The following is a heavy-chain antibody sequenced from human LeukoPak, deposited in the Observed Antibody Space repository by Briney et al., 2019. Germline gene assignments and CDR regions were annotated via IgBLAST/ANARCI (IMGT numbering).Heavy chain of an antibody. CDR3: AKDLGRYRNNFFDY. CDR1: GFTFSTYA. J-gene: IGHJ4*02. V-gene: IGHV3-23*01. Sequence: PGGSLRLSCAASGFTFSTYAMSWVRRAPDKGLEWVSTISGSGGGTYYADSVKGRFTISRDDSKNTLYLQMNSLRADDTAVYYCAKDLGRYRNNFFDYWGQGNLVTVSS. CDR2: ISGSGGGT. D-gene: IGHD1-26*01.